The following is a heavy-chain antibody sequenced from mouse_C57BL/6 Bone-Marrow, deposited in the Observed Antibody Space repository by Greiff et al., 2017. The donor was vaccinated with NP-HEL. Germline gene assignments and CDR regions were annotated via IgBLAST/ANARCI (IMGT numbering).Heavy chain of an antibody. V-gene: IGHV1-26*01. CDR2: INPNNGGT. CDR1: GYTFTDYY. Sequence: EVQLQQSGPELVKPGASVKISCKASGYTFTDYYMNWVKQSHGKGLEWIGDINPNNGGTSYNQKFKGKATLTVDKSSSTAYMELRSLTSEDSAVYYCARYVDYFDYWGQGTTLTVSS. J-gene: IGHJ2*01. CDR3: ARYVDYFDY.